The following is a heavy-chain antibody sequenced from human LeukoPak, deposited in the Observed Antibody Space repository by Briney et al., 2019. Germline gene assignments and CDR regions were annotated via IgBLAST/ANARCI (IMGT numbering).Heavy chain of an antibody. CDR1: GFTFSNFA. V-gene: IGHV3-23*01. Sequence: PGVSLRLSCAASGFTFSNFAMIWVRQAPGKGLEWVSAISGSGDKIHYADSVKGRFTISRDNSKSVLYMQLNNLRLEDTAVYYCGEGHWGRGTLVTVSS. CDR2: ISGSGDKI. CDR3: GEGH. J-gene: IGHJ4*02.